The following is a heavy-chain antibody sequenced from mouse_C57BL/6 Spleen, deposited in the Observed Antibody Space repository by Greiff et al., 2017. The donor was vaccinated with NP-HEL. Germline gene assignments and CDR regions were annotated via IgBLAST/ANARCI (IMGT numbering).Heavy chain of an antibody. J-gene: IGHJ3*01. D-gene: IGHD1-1*01. Sequence: EVMLVESGEGLVKPGGSLKLSCAASGFTFSSYAMSWVRQTPEKRLEWVAYISSGGDYIYYADTVKGRFTISRDNARNTLYLQMSSLKSEDTAMYYCTRDQGSSYPAWFAYWGQGTLVTVSA. CDR2: ISSGGDYI. V-gene: IGHV5-9-1*02. CDR3: TRDQGSSYPAWFAY. CDR1: GFTFSSYA.